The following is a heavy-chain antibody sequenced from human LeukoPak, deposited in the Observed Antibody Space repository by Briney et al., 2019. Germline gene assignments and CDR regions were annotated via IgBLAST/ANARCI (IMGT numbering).Heavy chain of an antibody. D-gene: IGHD3-10*01. CDR2: INPNSGGT. Sequence: ASVKVSCKASGYTFTGYYMHWVRQAPGQGLEWMGWINPNSGGTNYAQKFQGRVTMTRDTSISTAYMELSRLRSDDTAVYYCARDLFGDASNWFDPWGQGTLVTVSS. CDR3: ARDLFGDASNWFDP. J-gene: IGHJ5*02. CDR1: GYTFTGYY. V-gene: IGHV1-2*02.